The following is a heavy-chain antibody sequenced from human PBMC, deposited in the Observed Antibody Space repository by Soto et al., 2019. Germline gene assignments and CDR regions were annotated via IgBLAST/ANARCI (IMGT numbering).Heavy chain of an antibody. Sequence: EVQLVESGGGLVQPGGSLRLSCTTSGFTFSSYEMNWVRQAPGKGLDWISYISSSGSTIYYADSVKGRFTISRDNAKNSLYLQMNSLRAEDTAVYYCSGSNYYYYYSMDVWGQGTTVTVSS. CDR2: ISSSGSTI. J-gene: IGHJ6*02. CDR3: SGSNYYYYYSMDV. D-gene: IGHD1-26*01. CDR1: GFTFSSYE. V-gene: IGHV3-48*03.